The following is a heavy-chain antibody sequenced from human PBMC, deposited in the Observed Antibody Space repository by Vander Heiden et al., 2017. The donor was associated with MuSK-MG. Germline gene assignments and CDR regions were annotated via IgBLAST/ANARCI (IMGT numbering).Heavy chain of an antibody. CDR2: IIPIFGTG. Sequence: VQLVQPGAEVKTPGSPVKVSCKASGGTFSSYAISWVRQAPGQGLERMGGIIPIFGTGNCAQKFQGRVTISADESTSTAYMELSSLRAEDTAVYYCARSAMVRGVIINLPDYWGQGTLVTVSS. CDR3: ARSAMVRGVIINLPDY. J-gene: IGHJ4*02. CDR1: GGTFSSYA. V-gene: IGHV1-69*12. D-gene: IGHD3-10*01.